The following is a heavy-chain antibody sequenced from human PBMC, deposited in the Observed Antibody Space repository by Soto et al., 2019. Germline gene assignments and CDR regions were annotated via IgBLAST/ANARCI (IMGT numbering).Heavy chain of an antibody. J-gene: IGHJ4*02. CDR2: IYYSGST. Sequence: SETLSLTGTVSGGSISGDYCSGIRQPPGKGLEWIGYIYYSGSTSYNPSLKSRLTISVDTSRNRFSLRLTSVTGADTAVYYCAREDSSGYKFFAYWGQGTLVTVSS. V-gene: IGHV4-59*01. CDR1: GGSISGDY. CDR3: AREDSSGYKFFAY. D-gene: IGHD3-22*01.